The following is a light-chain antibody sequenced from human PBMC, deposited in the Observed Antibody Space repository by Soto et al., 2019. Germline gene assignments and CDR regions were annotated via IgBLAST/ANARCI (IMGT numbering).Light chain of an antibody. CDR2: GAS. Sequence: EILMTQTQTTLSVSPGERATLSCRASQSVSSNLAWYQQKPGQAPRLLIYGASTRATGIPARFSGSGSGTEFTLTISSLQSEDFAVYYCQQYNNWPPIPFGQRTRLEIK. V-gene: IGKV3-15*01. CDR1: QSVSSN. J-gene: IGKJ5*01. CDR3: QQYNNWPPIP.